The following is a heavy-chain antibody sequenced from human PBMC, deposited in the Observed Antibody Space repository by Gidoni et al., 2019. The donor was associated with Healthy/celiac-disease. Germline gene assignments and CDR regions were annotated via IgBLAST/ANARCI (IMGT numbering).Heavy chain of an antibody. D-gene: IGHD6-13*01. V-gene: IGHV3-7*03. CDR2: IKQDGSEK. Sequence: EVQLVESGGGLVQPGGSLRLSCAASGFTFSSYWMSWVRQAPGKGLEWVANIKQDGSEKYYVDSVKGRFTISRDNAKNSLYLQMNSLRAEDTAVYYCARDLNGPPIAAATFWFDPWGQGTLVTVSS. CDR1: GFTFSSYW. CDR3: ARDLNGPPIAAATFWFDP. J-gene: IGHJ5*02.